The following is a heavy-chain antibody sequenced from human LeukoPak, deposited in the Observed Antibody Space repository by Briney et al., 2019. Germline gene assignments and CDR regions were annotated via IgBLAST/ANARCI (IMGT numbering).Heavy chain of an antibody. J-gene: IGHJ4*02. CDR3: VRELPPVVQYYFNF. D-gene: IGHD3-22*01. CDR2: ISGSSSTI. V-gene: IGHV3-48*03. CDR1: GFTFSSYE. Sequence: GGSLRLSCAASGFTFSSYEMNWVRQAPGKGLEWVSYISGSSSTIYYADSVKGRFTISRDNAKNSLYLQMNSLRAEDTAVYYCVRELPPVVQYYFNFWGPGTLVTVSS.